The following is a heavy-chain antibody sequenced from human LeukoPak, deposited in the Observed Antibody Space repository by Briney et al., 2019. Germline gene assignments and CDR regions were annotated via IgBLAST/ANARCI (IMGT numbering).Heavy chain of an antibody. CDR1: EYTFTGYY. CDR3: ARVEDWNYWFDP. V-gene: IGHV1-2*02. CDR2: VNPNSGGT. D-gene: IGHD1-7*01. J-gene: IGHJ5*02. Sequence: ASVKVSCKASEYTFTGYYMHWVRQAPGQGLEWMGWVNPNSGGTNYAQKFQGRVTMTRDTSISTAYMELSRLRSDDTAVYYCARVEDWNYWFDPWGQGTLVTVSS.